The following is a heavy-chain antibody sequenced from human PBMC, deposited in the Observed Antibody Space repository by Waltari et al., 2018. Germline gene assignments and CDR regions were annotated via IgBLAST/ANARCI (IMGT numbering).Heavy chain of an antibody. J-gene: IGHJ4*02. CDR3: ARHSSRAAGFDY. Sequence: QVQLQESGPGLVKPSETLSLTCADSGYSISSSSYYWGWTRQPQGKGLEWIGSIDCSGSTYYNPSRKSRVTISLDTSKNQFSLKLSSVTAAYTAVYYCARHSSRAAGFDYWGQGTLVTVSS. CDR1: GYSISSSSYY. D-gene: IGHD6-13*01. V-gene: IGHV4-39*01. CDR2: IDCSGST.